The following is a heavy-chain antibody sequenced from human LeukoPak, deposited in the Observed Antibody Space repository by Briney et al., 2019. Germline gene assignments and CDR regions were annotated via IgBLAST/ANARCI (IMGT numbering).Heavy chain of an antibody. CDR3: ARDSPYYDFWSGADY. Sequence: GRSLRLSCAASGFTFSSYAMHWVRQAPGKGLEWVAVISYDGSNKYYADSVKGRFTISRDNAKNSLYLQMNSLRAEDTAVYYCARDSPYYDFWSGADYWGQGTLVTVSS. J-gene: IGHJ4*02. CDR2: ISYDGSNK. V-gene: IGHV3-30*07. D-gene: IGHD3-3*01. CDR1: GFTFSSYA.